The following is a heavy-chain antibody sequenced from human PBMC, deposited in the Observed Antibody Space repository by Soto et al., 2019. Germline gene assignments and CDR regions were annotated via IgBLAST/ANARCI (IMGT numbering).Heavy chain of an antibody. Sequence: SETLSLTCTVSGDSIGSGNKYWSWIRQAPGKGLEWIGYIFSSGTTYYNPSLKSRLTMSLDTSQNQSSLKLNSVTAADTAVYYCATYARGPKSIAARPGYYFDYWGQGTLVTVSS. CDR1: GDSIGSGNKY. D-gene: IGHD6-6*01. CDR3: ATYARGPKSIAARPGYYFDY. J-gene: IGHJ4*02. V-gene: IGHV4-30-4*02. CDR2: IFSSGTT.